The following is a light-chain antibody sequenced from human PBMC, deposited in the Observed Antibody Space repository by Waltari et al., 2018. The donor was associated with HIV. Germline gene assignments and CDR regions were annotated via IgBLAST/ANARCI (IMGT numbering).Light chain of an antibody. CDR3: HQDYITPCT. Sequence: DIVTTQSPDSLALSLGERATIHCKSSQNVVFRTKKRDYNHIGGYQHKQGQPSKLLCCVASTREAGVPDRFSASGSGTDFTLNSNGLQAEDVAIYYCHQDYITPCTFGTGTRVDI. CDR2: VAS. CDR1: QNVVFRTKKRDY. V-gene: IGKV4-1*01. J-gene: IGKJ3*01.